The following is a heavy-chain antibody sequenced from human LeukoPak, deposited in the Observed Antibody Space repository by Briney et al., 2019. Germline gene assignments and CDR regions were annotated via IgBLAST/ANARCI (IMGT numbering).Heavy chain of an antibody. J-gene: IGHJ4*02. CDR3: ARDGYSSTRVVLDY. D-gene: IGHD6-13*01. Sequence: GASVKVSCKASGGTFSSYAISWVRQAPGQGLEWMGRIIPIFGTANYAQKFQGRVTITTDESTSTAYMELSSLRSVDTAVYYCARDGYSSTRVVLDYWGQGTLVTVSS. CDR2: IIPIFGTA. CDR1: GGTFSSYA. V-gene: IGHV1-69*05.